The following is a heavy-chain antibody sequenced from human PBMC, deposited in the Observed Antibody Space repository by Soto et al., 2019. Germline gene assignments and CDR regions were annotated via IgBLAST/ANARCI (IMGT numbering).Heavy chain of an antibody. V-gene: IGHV3-23*01. J-gene: IGHJ4*02. CDR2: IRHSDSRT. D-gene: IGHD6-19*01. CDR1: GFSFSSYA. Sequence: GGSLRLSCAASGFSFSSYAMSWVRQAPGKGLEWVSTIRHSDSRTYYADSVKGRFTISRDNSKNTLYLQMNSLRAEDSAVYYCAKCDSGWYGASSDFWGQGTLVTVSS. CDR3: AKCDSGWYGASSDF.